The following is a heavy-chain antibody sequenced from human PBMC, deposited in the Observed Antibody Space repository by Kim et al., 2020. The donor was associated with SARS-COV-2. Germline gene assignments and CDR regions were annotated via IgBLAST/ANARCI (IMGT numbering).Heavy chain of an antibody. CDR1: GDRVSSNSAA. V-gene: IGHV6-1*01. Sequence: SQTLSLTCAISGDRVSSNSAAWNWIRQSPSRGLEWLGRTYYRSKWYNDYAVSVKSRITINPDTSKNQFSLQLNSVTPEDTAVYYCARGYYYGSGSYYGRVGEVAVDIWGQGTMVTVSS. D-gene: IGHD3-10*01. J-gene: IGHJ3*02. CDR3: ARGYYYGSGSYYGRVGEVAVDI. CDR2: TYYRSKWYN.